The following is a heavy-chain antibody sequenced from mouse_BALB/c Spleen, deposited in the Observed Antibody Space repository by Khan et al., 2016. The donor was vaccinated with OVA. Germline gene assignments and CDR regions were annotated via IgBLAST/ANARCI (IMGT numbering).Heavy chain of an antibody. Sequence: EVQLQESGPGLVKPSQSLSLTCTVTGYSITSDYAWNWIRQFPGNKLEWMGYIKSSGSTSYNPSLKSRISITRDTSKNPFFLQLNSVTTEDTATYYWARSGTISTVVVTDFDFWGQGTTLTVSS. D-gene: IGHD1-1*01. CDR2: IKSSGST. CDR1: GYSITSDYA. J-gene: IGHJ2*01. V-gene: IGHV3-2*02. CDR3: ARSGTISTVVVTDFDF.